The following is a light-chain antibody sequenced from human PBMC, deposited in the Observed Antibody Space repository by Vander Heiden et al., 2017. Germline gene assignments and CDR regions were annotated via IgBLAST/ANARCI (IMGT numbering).Light chain of an antibody. Sequence: SLLPHPPSASGTPAQRVTSACSGSSSNIGSNTVNWYQQHPGTAPKLLIYSNNQRPSGVPDRFSGSKSGTSASLAISGLQSEDEADYYCAAWDDSLNGPVFGGGTKLTVL. CDR1: SSNIGSNT. CDR2: SNN. J-gene: IGLJ3*02. CDR3: AAWDDSLNGPV. V-gene: IGLV1-44*01.